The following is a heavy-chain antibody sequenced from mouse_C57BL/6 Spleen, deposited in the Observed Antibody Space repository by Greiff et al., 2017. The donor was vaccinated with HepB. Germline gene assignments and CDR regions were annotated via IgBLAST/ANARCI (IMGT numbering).Heavy chain of an antibody. V-gene: IGHV2-2*01. CDR2: IWSGGST. CDR1: GFSLTSYG. CDR3: ARSYDYDRAWFAY. Sequence: VHLVESGPGLVQPSQSLSITCTVSGFSLTSYGVHWVRQSPGKGLEWLGVIWSGGSTDYNAAFISRLSISKDNSKSQVFFKMNSLQADDTAIYYCARSYDYDRAWFAYWGQGTLVTVSA. D-gene: IGHD2-4*01. J-gene: IGHJ3*01.